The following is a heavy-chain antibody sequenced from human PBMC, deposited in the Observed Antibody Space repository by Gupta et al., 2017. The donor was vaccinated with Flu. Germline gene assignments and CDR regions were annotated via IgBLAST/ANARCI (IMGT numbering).Heavy chain of an antibody. Sequence: EVQLVQSGAEVKKPGESLKISCKGSGYSFTSYWIGWVRQMPGKGLEWMGIIYPGDSDTRYSPSFQGQVTISADKSISTAYLQWSSLKASDTAMYYCARQGETSGSYYGSYYYYMDVWGKGTTVTVSS. CDR1: GYSFTSYW. D-gene: IGHD1-26*01. CDR2: IYPGDSDT. V-gene: IGHV5-51*01. J-gene: IGHJ6*03. CDR3: ARQGETSGSYYGSYYYYMDV.